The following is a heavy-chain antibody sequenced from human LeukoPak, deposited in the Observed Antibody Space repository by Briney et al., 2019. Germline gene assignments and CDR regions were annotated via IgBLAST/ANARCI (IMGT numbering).Heavy chain of an antibody. Sequence: PSETLSLTCAVSGVSITAYYWSWIRQPPGEGLEFIGHIYYTTGAIKCNPSLKSRVTMSIDTSKNEFSLNLNSVTSADTAVYYCARFTCHNSGCFFAYWGQGSLVTVSS. CDR1: GVSITAYY. D-gene: IGHD3-22*01. CDR3: ARFTCHNSGCFFAY. V-gene: IGHV4-59*01. J-gene: IGHJ4*02. CDR2: IYYTTGAI.